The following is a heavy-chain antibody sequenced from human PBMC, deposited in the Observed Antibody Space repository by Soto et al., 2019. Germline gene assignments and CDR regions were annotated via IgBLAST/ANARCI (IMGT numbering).Heavy chain of an antibody. CDR1: GDSISSNSAA. CDR2: TYYRSKWYN. V-gene: IGHV6-1*01. J-gene: IGHJ6*03. D-gene: IGHD6-13*01. Sequence: SQTLSLTCAISGDSISSNSAAWNWIRQSPSRGLEWLGRTYYRSKWYNDYAVSVKSRITINPDTSKNQFSLQLNSVTPEDTAVYYCAREQQLVITYYYYYMDVWGKGTTVTVS. CDR3: AREQQLVITYYYYYMDV.